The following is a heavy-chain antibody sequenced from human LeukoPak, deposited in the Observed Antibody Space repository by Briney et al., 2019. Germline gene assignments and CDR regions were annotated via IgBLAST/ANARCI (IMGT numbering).Heavy chain of an antibody. CDR2: ISAYNGNT. J-gene: IGHJ4*02. CDR3: ARAGLAYDFWSGYFGPPDFDY. D-gene: IGHD3-3*01. V-gene: IGHV1-18*01. Sequence: VASVKVSCKASGYTFTSYGISWVRQAPGQGLEWMGWISAYNGNTNYAQKLQGRVTMTTDTSTSTAYMELRSLRSDDTAVYYCARAGLAYDFWSGYFGPPDFDYWGQGTLVTVSS. CDR1: GYTFTSYG.